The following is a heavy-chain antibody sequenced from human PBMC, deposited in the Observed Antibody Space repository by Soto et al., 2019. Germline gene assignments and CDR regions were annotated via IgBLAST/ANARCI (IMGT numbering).Heavy chain of an antibody. V-gene: IGHV3-23*01. CDR2: VGGSGDST. J-gene: IGHJ4*02. Sequence: EVQLLDSGGVLVQPGGSLRLSCAAAGFTFSTYAMSWVRQAPGKGLEWVSGVGGSGDSTYYADSVKGRFTISRDNSKDTMYLQMNSLRAGDTAVHYCATSTLGYGSGGCCYRPHYFDSWGQGNLVPVSS. CDR1: GFTFSTYA. CDR3: ATSTLGYGSGGCCYRPHYFDS. D-gene: IGHD2-15*01.